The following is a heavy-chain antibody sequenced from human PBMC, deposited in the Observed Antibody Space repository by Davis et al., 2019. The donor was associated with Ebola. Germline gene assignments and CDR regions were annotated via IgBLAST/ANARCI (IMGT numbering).Heavy chain of an antibody. Sequence: MPSETLSLTCTVSGGSISSSSYYWGWIRQPPGKGLEWIGEINHSGSTNYNPSLKSRVTISVDTSKNQFSLKLSSVTAADTAVYYCARGRGITGIRFDYWGQGTLVTVSS. V-gene: IGHV4-39*07. D-gene: IGHD1-20*01. CDR3: ARGRGITGIRFDY. J-gene: IGHJ4*02. CDR2: INHSGST. CDR1: GGSISSSSYY.